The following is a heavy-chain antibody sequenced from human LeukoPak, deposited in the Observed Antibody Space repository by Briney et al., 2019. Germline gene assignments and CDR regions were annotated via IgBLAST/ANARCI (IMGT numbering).Heavy chain of an antibody. Sequence: KASETLSLTCAVYGGSFSGYYWSWIRQPPGKGLEWIGEINHSGSTNYNPSLKSRVTISVDTSKNQFSLKLSSVTAADTAVYYCARGIRIAVAGTRWFDPWGQGTPVTVSS. V-gene: IGHV4-34*01. CDR3: ARGIRIAVAGTRWFDP. CDR1: GGSFSGYY. CDR2: INHSGST. D-gene: IGHD6-19*01. J-gene: IGHJ5*02.